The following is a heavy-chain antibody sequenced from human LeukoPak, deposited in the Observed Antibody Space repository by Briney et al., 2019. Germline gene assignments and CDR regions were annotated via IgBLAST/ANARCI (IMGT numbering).Heavy chain of an antibody. D-gene: IGHD3-22*01. CDR1: GFTVSSNY. CDR2: IYSGGST. Sequence: GGSLRLSCAASGFTVSSNYMSWVRQAPGKGLEWVSVIYSGGSTYYADSVKGRFTISRDNSKNTLYLQMNSLRAEDTAVYYCARAPSYDSSGSWGQGTMVTVSS. CDR3: ARAPSYDSSGS. V-gene: IGHV3-66*01. J-gene: IGHJ3*01.